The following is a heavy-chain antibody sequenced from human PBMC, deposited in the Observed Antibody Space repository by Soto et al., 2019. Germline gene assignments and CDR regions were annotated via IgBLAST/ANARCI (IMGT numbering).Heavy chain of an antibody. CDR3: ARDLQATGSIDY. D-gene: IGHD6-13*01. Sequence: QVQLQQWGAGLLKPSETLSLTCGVLGGSLSGYYWSWIRQSPGTGLEWLGEINHGGGTNYSPSLKSRVTISLDTSKNQLSLRLTSVTAADTAIYYCARDLQATGSIDYWGQGTMVTVSS. V-gene: IGHV4-34*01. CDR1: GGSLSGYY. J-gene: IGHJ4*02. CDR2: INHGGGT.